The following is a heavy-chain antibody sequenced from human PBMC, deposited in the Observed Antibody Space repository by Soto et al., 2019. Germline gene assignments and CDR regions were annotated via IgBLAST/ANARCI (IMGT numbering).Heavy chain of an antibody. CDR3: ARPWDTAMISTWNY. CDR1: GCSISSYY. Sequence: PSETLSLTCTVSGCSISSYYWSWIRQPAGKGLEWIGRIYTSGSTNYNPSLKSRVTMSVDTSKNSLYLQMNSLRAEDTAVYYCARPWDTAMISTWNYWGQGTLVTVSS. V-gene: IGHV4-4*07. D-gene: IGHD5-18*01. CDR2: IYTSGST. J-gene: IGHJ4*02.